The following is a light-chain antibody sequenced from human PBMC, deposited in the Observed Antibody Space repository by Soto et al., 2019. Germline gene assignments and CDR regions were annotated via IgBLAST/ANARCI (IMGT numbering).Light chain of an antibody. V-gene: IGKV3-20*01. CDR1: QPVNSGY. CDR2: GVS. Sequence: IELTQSPGPLSLSPGERATLSCRASQPVNSGYLAWYQQKPGQAPRLLMYGVSTRDTGIPDRFSGSGSGTDFTLTISRLEPEDFAVYYCQQYGSSPPWTFGQGTKVDI. CDR3: QQYGSSPPWT. J-gene: IGKJ1*01.